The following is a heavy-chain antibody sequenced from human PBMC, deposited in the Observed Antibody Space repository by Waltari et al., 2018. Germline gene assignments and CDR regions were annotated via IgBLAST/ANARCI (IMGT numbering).Heavy chain of an antibody. CDR2: IFYSGAT. J-gene: IGHJ2*01. Sequence: QLQLQESGPGLVKPSETVSLTCTVSGGSISSVAYYWGWVRKPPGKGLAFIASIFYSGATYYNPSLESRVTIAVDTSKNQFSLELTSVTDADTAVYYWARQDYYYVKGYFDLWGRGTLVTVSS. CDR1: GGSISSVAYY. D-gene: IGHD3-22*01. CDR3: ARQDYYYVKGYFDL. V-gene: IGHV4-39*01.